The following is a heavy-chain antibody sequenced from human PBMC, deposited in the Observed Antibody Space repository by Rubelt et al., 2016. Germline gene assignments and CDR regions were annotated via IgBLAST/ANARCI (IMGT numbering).Heavy chain of an antibody. CDR1: GGSVSGYY. Sequence: QVQLQQWGAGLLKPSETLSLTCAVYGGSVSGYYWSWIRQPPGKGLEWIGEINHSGSTNYNPSLKSRVTISVDTSKNQFSLKQSTGAATDTAVYYWAGHESAGSSWPFDDWGQGTQGTVSS. V-gene: IGHV4-34*01. CDR3: AGHESAGSSWPFDD. J-gene: IGHJ4*02. D-gene: IGHD6-13*01. CDR2: INHSGST.